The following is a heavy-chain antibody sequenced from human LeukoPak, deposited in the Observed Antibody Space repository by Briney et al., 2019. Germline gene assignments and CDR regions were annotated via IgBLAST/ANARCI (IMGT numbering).Heavy chain of an antibody. V-gene: IGHV4-30-4*01. D-gene: IGHD4-17*01. CDR2: IYYSGST. CDR3: ARDPHGDYPLVY. Sequence: SETLSLTCTVSGVSISSGDYYWSWIRQPPGKGLEWIGYIYYSGSTYYNPSLKSRVTISVDTSKNQFSLKLSSVTAADTAVYYCARDPHGDYPLVYWGQGTLVTVSS. J-gene: IGHJ4*02. CDR1: GVSISSGDYY.